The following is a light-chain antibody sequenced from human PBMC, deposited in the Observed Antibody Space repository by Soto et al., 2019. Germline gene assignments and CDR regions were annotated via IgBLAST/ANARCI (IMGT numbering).Light chain of an antibody. Sequence: QSVLTQPASVSGSPGQSITISCTGSNSDVGGYNYVSWYQQHPGKAPKLMIYEVDNRPSGVSNRFSGSKSGNTASLTISGLQAEDEADYYCSSHRSSGPIFVFGT. CDR3: SSHRSSGPIFV. V-gene: IGLV2-14*01. CDR2: EVD. J-gene: IGLJ1*01. CDR1: NSDVGGYNY.